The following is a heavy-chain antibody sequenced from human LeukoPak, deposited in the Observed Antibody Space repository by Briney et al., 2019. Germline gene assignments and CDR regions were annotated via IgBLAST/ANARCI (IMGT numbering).Heavy chain of an antibody. CDR2: LYYTGST. V-gene: IGHV4-59*01. D-gene: IGHD3-22*01. J-gene: IGHJ4*02. CDR3: ARVLPNYYDSSGYYYIPYYFDY. CDR1: SGSISSYC. Sequence: SETLSLTCTVSSGSISSYCWSWIRQPPGKGLEWIGFLYYTGSTNYNPSLKSRVTISVDTSKNQFSLKLSSVTAADTAVYYCARVLPNYYDSSGYYYIPYYFDYWGQGTLVTVSS.